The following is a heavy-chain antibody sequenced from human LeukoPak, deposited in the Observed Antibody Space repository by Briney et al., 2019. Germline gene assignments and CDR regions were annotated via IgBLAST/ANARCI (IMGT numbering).Heavy chain of an antibody. CDR2: INPNSGGT. V-gene: IGHV1-2*02. D-gene: IGHD1-26*01. Sequence: ASVKVSCKASGYTFTGYYMHWVRQAPGQGLEWMGWINPNSGGTNYAQKFQGRVTMTRDTSISTAYMELSRLRSDDTAVYYCARPRGTADYYYYGMDAWGQGTTVTVSS. CDR3: ARPRGTADYYYYGMDA. J-gene: IGHJ6*02. CDR1: GYTFTGYY.